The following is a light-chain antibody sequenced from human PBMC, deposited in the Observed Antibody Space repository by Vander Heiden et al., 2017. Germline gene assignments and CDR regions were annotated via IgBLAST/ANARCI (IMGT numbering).Light chain of an antibody. CDR3: QQCDSTPYT. J-gene: IGKJ2*01. CDR2: AAS. CDR1: QSISSY. V-gene: IGKV1-39*01. Sequence: DIQLTQSPSSLSASVGDRVSITCRASQSISSYLNWYQQKPGKAPKLLIYAASSLQSGVPSRVSGSGSGTDFTLTISRLQPEDIATYYCQQCDSTPYTFGQGTKLEIK.